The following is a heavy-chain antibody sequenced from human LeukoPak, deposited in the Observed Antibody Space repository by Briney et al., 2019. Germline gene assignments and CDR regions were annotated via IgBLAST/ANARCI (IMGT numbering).Heavy chain of an antibody. J-gene: IGHJ6*03. D-gene: IGHD3-3*01. CDR2: IISIFGTA. CDR1: GGTFSSYA. CDR3: ARGNDFWSGQSYYMDV. V-gene: IGHV1-69*05. Sequence: SVKVSCKASGGTFSSYAISWVRQAPGQGLEWMGGIISIFGTANYAQKFQGRVTITTDESTSTAYMELSSLRSEDTAVYYCARGNDFWSGQSYYMDVWGKGTTVTVSS.